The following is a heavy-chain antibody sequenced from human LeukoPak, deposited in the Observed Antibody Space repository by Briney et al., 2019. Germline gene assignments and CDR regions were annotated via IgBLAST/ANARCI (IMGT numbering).Heavy chain of an antibody. CDR2: ISSSSSYI. D-gene: IGHD6-6*01. CDR3: ARPYLEYSSSSDY. CDR1: GFTFSSYS. J-gene: IGHJ4*02. V-gene: IGHV3-21*01. Sequence: PGRSLRLSRAASGFTFSSYSMNWVRQAPGKGLEWVSSISSSSSYIYYADSVKGRFTISRDNAKNSLYLQMNSLRAEDTAVYYCARPYLEYSSSSDYWGQGTLVTVSS.